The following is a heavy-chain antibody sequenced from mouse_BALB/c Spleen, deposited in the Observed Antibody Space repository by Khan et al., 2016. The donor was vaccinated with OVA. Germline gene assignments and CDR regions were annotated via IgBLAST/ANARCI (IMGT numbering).Heavy chain of an antibody. D-gene: IGHD2-14*01. CDR2: MIYTGYT. J-gene: IGHJ3*01. CDR1: GDSITSGY. V-gene: IGHV3-8*02. Sequence: VQLQQSGPSLVKPSQTLSLTCSVTGDSITSGYWSWIRKFPGNKLEYMGYMIYTGYTAYNPSLKSRLAITRHTSKNQYYLQLNSVTTEDTATYYCARSTYRYAFAYWGQGTLVTVSA. CDR3: ARSTYRYAFAY.